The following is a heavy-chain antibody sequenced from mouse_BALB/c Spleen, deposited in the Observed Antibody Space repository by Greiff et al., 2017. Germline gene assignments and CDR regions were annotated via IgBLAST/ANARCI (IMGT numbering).Heavy chain of an antibody. CDR3: ARDESYGNLPWFAY. CDR1: GFTFSDYY. CDR2: ISDGGSYT. Sequence: EVQRVESGGGLVKPGGSLKLSCAASGFTFSDYYMYWVRQTPEKRLEWVATISDGGSYTYYPDSVKGRFTISRDNAKNNLYLQMSSLKSEDTAMYYCARDESYGNLPWFAYWGQGTLVTVSA. J-gene: IGHJ3*01. V-gene: IGHV5-4*02. D-gene: IGHD2-1*01.